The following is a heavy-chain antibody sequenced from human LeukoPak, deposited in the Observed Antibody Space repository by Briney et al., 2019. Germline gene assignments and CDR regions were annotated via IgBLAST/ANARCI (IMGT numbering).Heavy chain of an antibody. V-gene: IGHV3-23*01. J-gene: IGHJ4*02. CDR2: ISGSGGST. Sequence: PGGSLRLSCAASGFTFSSYAMSWVRPAPGEGLEWVSAISGSGGSTYYADSVKGRFTISRDNSKNTLYLQMNSLRAEDTAVYYCAREVGHYDSSGYFDYWGQGTLVTVSS. D-gene: IGHD3-22*01. CDR3: AREVGHYDSSGYFDY. CDR1: GFTFSSYA.